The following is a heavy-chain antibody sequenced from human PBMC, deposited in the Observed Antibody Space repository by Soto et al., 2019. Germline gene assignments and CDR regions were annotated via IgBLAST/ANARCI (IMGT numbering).Heavy chain of an antibody. J-gene: IGHJ4*02. CDR1: GYTFTSYG. D-gene: IGHD1-26*01. V-gene: IGHV1-18*01. CDR3: VATYRRYYFDY. Sequence: ASVKVSCKAAGYTFTSYGITWGRQAPGQGLEWMGWISAYNGNTNYAQKLQGRVTMTTDTSTSTAYMELRSLRSDDTAVYYCVATYRRYYFDYWGQGTLVTVSS. CDR2: ISAYNGNT.